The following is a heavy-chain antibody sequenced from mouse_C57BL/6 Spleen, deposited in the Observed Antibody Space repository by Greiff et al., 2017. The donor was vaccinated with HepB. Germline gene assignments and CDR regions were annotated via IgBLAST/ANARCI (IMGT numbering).Heavy chain of an antibody. J-gene: IGHJ1*03. D-gene: IGHD2-5*01. V-gene: IGHV1-53*01. CDR2: INPSNGGT. CDR1: GYTFTSYW. CDR3: ARRRYSNYLDV. Sequence: QVHVKQPGTELVKPGASVKLSCKASGYTFTSYWMHWVKQRPGQGLEWIGNINPSNGGTNYNEKFKSKATLTVDKSSSTAYMQLSSLTSEDSAVYYCARRRYSNYLDVWGTGTTVTVSS.